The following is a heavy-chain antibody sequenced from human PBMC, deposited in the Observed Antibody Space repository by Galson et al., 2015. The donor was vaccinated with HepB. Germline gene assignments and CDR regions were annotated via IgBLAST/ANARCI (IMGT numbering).Heavy chain of an antibody. CDR2: INAGNGNT. CDR1: GYTFTSYA. CDR3: AGLKGHPNDAFDI. J-gene: IGHJ3*02. Sequence: QSGAEVKKPGESLKISCKASGYTFTSYAMHWVRQAPGQRLEWMGWINAGNGNTKYSQKFQGRVTITRDTSASTAYMELSSLRSEDTAVYYCAGLKGHPNDAFDIWGQGTMVTVSS. D-gene: IGHD3-22*01. V-gene: IGHV1-3*01.